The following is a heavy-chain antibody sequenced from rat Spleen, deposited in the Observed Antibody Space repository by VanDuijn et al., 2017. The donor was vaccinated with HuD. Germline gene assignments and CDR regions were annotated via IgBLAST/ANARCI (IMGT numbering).Heavy chain of an antibody. CDR3: ARLGGLRNWFAY. D-gene: IGHD4-3*01. CDR2: ITTGGDDT. J-gene: IGHJ3*01. CDR1: GFTFSDFD. V-gene: IGHV5S23*01. Sequence: EVQLVESGGGLVQPGRSLKLSCAASGFTFSDFDMAWVRQAPTKGLEWVASITTGGDDTYYRDSVKGRFTISRDDEESTLYLQMDSLRSEDTATYFYARLGGLRNWFAYWGQGTLVTVSS.